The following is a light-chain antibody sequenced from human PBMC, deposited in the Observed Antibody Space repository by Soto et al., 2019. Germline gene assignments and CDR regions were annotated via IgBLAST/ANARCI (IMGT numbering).Light chain of an antibody. CDR1: SSDLAVYSY. V-gene: IGLV2-14*01. CDR2: QVT. Sequence: QSVLTQPASVSGSPGQSITISCTGTSSDLAVYSYVSWYQRQPGKARKRMIYQVTNRPSGVSDRFSGSRSGNTASLPISGLQAXQEADYYCSSYTDSSTYVFGTGTKVTAL. J-gene: IGLJ1*01. CDR3: SSYTDSSTYV.